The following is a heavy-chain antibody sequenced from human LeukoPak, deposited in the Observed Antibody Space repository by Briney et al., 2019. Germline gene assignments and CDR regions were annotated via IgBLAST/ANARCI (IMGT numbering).Heavy chain of an antibody. Sequence: SETLSLTCAVSGGSISTYYWNWIRQPPGKGLEWIGYIYYGGSAIYNPSLKSRVTISVDRSKNQFSLKLNSVTAADTAVYYCATMAVAGTGYNWLDPWGQGTLVTVSS. D-gene: IGHD6-19*01. J-gene: IGHJ5*02. CDR3: ATMAVAGTGYNWLDP. CDR2: IYYGGSA. CDR1: GGSISTYY. V-gene: IGHV4-59*08.